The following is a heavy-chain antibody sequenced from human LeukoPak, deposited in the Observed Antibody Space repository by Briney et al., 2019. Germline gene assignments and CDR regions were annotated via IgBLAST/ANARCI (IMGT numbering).Heavy chain of an antibody. CDR3: ARVPHYNFWSGYSFHY. D-gene: IGHD3-3*01. CDR1: GFTFSSYE. CDR2: ISSSGSPI. J-gene: IGHJ4*02. Sequence: GGSLRLSCAASGFTFSSYEMSWVRQAPGKGLEWVSYISSSGSPIYYADSVKGRFTISRDNAKNSLYLQMNSLRAEDTAFYYCARVPHYNFWSGYSFHYWGQRTLVTVSS. V-gene: IGHV3-48*03.